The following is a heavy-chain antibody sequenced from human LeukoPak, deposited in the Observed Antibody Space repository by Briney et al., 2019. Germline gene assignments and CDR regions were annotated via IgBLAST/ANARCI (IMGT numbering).Heavy chain of an antibody. CDR1: GFTFSSYA. CDR3: ARVGYNWNYFDY. Sequence: GSLRLSCAASGFTFSSYAMHWVRPAPGQGLEWVAVISYDGSNKYYADSVKGRFTISRDNSKNTLYLQMNSLRAEDTAVYYCARVGYNWNYFDYWGQGTLVTVSS. V-gene: IGHV3-30-3*01. CDR2: ISYDGSNK. D-gene: IGHD1-20*01. J-gene: IGHJ4*02.